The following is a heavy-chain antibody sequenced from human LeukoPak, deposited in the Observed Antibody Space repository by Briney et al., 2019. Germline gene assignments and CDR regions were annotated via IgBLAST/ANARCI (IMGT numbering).Heavy chain of an antibody. V-gene: IGHV1-69*04. Sequence: GASVKVSCKASGGTFSSYAISWVRQAPGQGLEWMGRIIPILGIANYAQKFQGRVTITADKSTSTAYMELSSLRSEDTAVYYCARDRQQWLVRENWFDPWGQGTLVTVSS. CDR1: GGTFSSYA. D-gene: IGHD6-19*01. J-gene: IGHJ5*02. CDR3: ARDRQQWLVRENWFDP. CDR2: IIPILGIA.